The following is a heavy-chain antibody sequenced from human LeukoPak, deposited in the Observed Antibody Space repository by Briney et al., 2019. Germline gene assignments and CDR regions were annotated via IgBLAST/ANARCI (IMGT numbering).Heavy chain of an antibody. CDR3: ARLVGSRSCSGGTCYSGY. V-gene: IGHV3-48*02. CDR1: GFTFSSND. CDR2: ISITSKTI. D-gene: IGHD2-15*01. J-gene: IGHJ4*02. Sequence: GRSLRLSCAGSGFTFSSNDMSWVRQPPGKGLEWASYISITSKTIKYADSVKGRFTISRDNAKNSLYLQMNSLRDEDTAVYYCARLVGSRSCSGGTCYSGYWGQGTLVTVSS.